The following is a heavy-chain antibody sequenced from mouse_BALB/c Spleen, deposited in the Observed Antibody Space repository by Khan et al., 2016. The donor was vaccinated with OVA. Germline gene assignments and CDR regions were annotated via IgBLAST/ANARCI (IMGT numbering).Heavy chain of an antibody. Sequence: QVQLQQSGAELAKPGASVKMSCKASGYTFTNYWMHWVKQRPGQGLEWIGYIIPITGYTEYNQKFKDKATLTADKSSRTAYMQLSSLTSEDSAVYYCARDYERFAYWGPGTLVTVSA. CDR2: IIPITGYT. J-gene: IGHJ3*01. V-gene: IGHV1-7*01. CDR1: GYTFTNYW. CDR3: ARDYERFAY. D-gene: IGHD1-1*01.